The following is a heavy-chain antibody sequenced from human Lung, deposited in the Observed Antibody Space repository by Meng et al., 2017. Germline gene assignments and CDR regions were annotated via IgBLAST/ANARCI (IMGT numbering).Heavy chain of an antibody. CDR3: ARNNYGDYYFDY. Sequence: QVPLVESGGCVVQPGRSLRHSCAASGFTFSRNAMHWVRQAPGKGLEWVAAISYDGSNQHYADSVKGRFTISRDNSENTLYLQMNSLRAEDTAVYYCARNNYGDYYFDYWGQGTLVTVSS. J-gene: IGHJ4*02. CDR1: GFTFSRNA. CDR2: ISYDGSNQ. V-gene: IGHV3-30*01. D-gene: IGHD4-17*01.